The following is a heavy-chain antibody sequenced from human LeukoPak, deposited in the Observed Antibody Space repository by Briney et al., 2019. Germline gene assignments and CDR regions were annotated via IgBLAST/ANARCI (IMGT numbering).Heavy chain of an antibody. J-gene: IGHJ5*02. V-gene: IGHV1-2*02. CDR2: INPNSGGT. CDR3: ASGGIAAAGPVNWFDP. Sequence: ASVKVSCKASGYTFTGYYVHWVRQAPGQGLEWMGWINPNSGGTNYAQKFQGRVTMTRDTSISTAYMELSRLRSDDTAVYYCASGGIAAAGPVNWFDPWGQGTLVTVSS. CDR1: GYTFTGYY. D-gene: IGHD6-13*01.